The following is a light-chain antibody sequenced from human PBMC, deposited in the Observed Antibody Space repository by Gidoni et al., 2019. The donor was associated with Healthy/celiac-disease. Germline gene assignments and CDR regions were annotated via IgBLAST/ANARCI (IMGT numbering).Light chain of an antibody. CDR2: QDS. J-gene: IGLJ2*01. V-gene: IGLV3-1*01. CDR1: KLGDKY. Sequence: SYELTQPPSVSVSPGQTASITCSGDKLGDKYACWYQQKPGQSPVLVIYQDSKRPSGFPERFSGPNSGTTATLTISGTQAMDEADYYCQAWDSSVVFGGGTKLTVL. CDR3: QAWDSSVV.